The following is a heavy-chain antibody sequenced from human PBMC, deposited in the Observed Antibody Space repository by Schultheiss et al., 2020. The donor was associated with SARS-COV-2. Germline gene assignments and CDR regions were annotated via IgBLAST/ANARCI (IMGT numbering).Heavy chain of an antibody. J-gene: IGHJ4*02. V-gene: IGHV3-23*01. Sequence: GESLKISCAASGFTVSSNYMSWVRQAPGKGLEWVSAISGSGGSTYYADSVKGRFTISRDNSKNTLYLQMNSLRAEDTAVYYCAKVWQQLDYWGQGTLVTVSS. CDR3: AKVWQQLDY. D-gene: IGHD6-13*01. CDR1: GFTVSSNY. CDR2: ISGSGGST.